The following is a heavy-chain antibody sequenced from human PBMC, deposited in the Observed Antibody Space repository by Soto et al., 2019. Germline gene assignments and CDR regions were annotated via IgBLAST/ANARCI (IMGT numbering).Heavy chain of an antibody. CDR3: ARDLNGVGY. D-gene: IGHD4-17*01. V-gene: IGHV3-74*01. Sequence: EVQLVESGGGLVQPGGSLRLSCAASGFTFSSYWMHWVRQAPGKGLVWVSRIKADASSTDYADSVKGRFTISRDNDKDTLYLQMNSLRADDTAGYCCARDLNGVGYWGLGTLVTVSS. CDR1: GFTFSSYW. CDR2: IKADASST. J-gene: IGHJ4*02.